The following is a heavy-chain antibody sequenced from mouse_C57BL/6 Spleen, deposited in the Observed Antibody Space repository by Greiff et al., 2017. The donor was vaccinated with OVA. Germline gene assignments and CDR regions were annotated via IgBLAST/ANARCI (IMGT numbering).Heavy chain of an antibody. D-gene: IGHD3-2*02. V-gene: IGHV1-69*01. CDR3: ARGAQATENYFDY. CDR2: IDPSDSYT. J-gene: IGHJ2*01. CDR1: GYTFTSYW. Sequence: QVQLQQPGAELVMPGASVKLSCKASGYTFTSYWMHWVKQRPGQGLEWIGEIDPSDSYTNYNQKFKGKSTLTVDKSSITAYMQLSSLPSEDSAVYYCARGAQATENYFDYWGQGTTLTVSS.